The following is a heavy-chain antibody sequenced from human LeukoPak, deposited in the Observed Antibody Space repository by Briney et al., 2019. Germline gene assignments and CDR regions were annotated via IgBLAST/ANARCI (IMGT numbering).Heavy chain of an antibody. CDR3: AGARSGSYYAFDI. J-gene: IGHJ3*02. D-gene: IGHD3-10*01. Sequence: GGSLRLSCAASGFTVSSNYMSWVRQAPGKGLEWVSVIYSGGSTYYADSVKGRFTISRDNSKNTLYLQMNSLRAEDTAVYYCAGARSGSYYAFDIGGQGKMVTVSS. CDR1: GFTVSSNY. V-gene: IGHV3-53*01. CDR2: IYSGGST.